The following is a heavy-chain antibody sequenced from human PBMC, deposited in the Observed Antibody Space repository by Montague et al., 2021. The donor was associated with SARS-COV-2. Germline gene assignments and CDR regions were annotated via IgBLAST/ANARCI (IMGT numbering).Heavy chain of an antibody. CDR3: ARRNYGGDKYYYYGMDV. V-gene: IGHV3-7*01. CDR1: GFTFTNYW. J-gene: IGHJ6*02. CDR2: INQGGTEI. D-gene: IGHD4-23*01. Sequence: SLRLSCAASGFTFTNYWLSWLRQAPGKGPEWVANINQGGTEIHYLDSVNGRFTISRDNAKNSLYLQMNSPRAEDTAVYYCARRNYGGDKYYYYGMDVWGQGTTVTVSS.